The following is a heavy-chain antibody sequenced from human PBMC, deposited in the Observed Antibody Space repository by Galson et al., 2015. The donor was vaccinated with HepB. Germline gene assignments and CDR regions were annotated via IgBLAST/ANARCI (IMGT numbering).Heavy chain of an antibody. CDR1: GGTFSRYA. D-gene: IGHD5-12*01. Sequence: SVKVSCKASGGTFSRYAISWVRQAPGQGLEWMGRIIPILGIANYAQKFQGRVTITADKSTSTAYMELSSLRSEDTAVYYCARERGRGYSGYGGYNYWGQGTLVTVSS. CDR2: IIPILGIA. V-gene: IGHV1-69*04. CDR3: ARERGRGYSGYGGYNY. J-gene: IGHJ4*02.